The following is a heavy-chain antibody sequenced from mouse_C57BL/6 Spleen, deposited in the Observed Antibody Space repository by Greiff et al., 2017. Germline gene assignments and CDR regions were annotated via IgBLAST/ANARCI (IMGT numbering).Heavy chain of an antibody. V-gene: IGHV1-82*01. Sequence: VQRVESGPELVKPGASVKISCKASGYAFSSSWMNWVKQRPGKGLEWIGRIYPGDGDTNYNGKFKGKATLTADKSSSTTYMQLSSLTSEDYAVYFCATAQATLYYYAMDYWGQGTSVTVSS. D-gene: IGHD3-2*02. CDR1: GYAFSSSW. CDR3: ATAQATLYYYAMDY. J-gene: IGHJ4*01. CDR2: IYPGDGDT.